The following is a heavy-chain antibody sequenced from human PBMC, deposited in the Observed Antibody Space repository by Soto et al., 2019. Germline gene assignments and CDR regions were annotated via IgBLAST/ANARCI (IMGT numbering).Heavy chain of an antibody. CDR1: GFTFTSSA. CDR3: AASPQVLRFLAWELDY. D-gene: IGHD3-3*01. J-gene: IGHJ4*02. Sequence: GASVKVSCKASGFTFTSSAVQWVRQARGQRLEWIGWIVVGSGNTNYAQKFQERVTITRDMSTSTAYMELSSLRSEDTAVYYCAASPQVLRFLAWELDYWGQGTLVTVSS. CDR2: IVVGSGNT. V-gene: IGHV1-58*01.